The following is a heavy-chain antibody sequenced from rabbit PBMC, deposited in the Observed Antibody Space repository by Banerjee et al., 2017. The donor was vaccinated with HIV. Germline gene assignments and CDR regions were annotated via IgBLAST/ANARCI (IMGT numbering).Heavy chain of an antibody. V-gene: IGHV1S47*01. CDR3: VRGYASSRGL. D-gene: IGHD1-1*01. CDR1: GFDFSSYG. CDR2: IDPVFGST. Sequence: QEQLVESGGGLVQPGGSLKLSCKASGFDFSSYGVSWVRQAPGKGLEWIGYIDPVFGSTYYASWVNGRFTISSHNAQNTLYLQLNSLTAADTATYFCVRGYASSRGLWGPGTLVTVS. J-gene: IGHJ4*01.